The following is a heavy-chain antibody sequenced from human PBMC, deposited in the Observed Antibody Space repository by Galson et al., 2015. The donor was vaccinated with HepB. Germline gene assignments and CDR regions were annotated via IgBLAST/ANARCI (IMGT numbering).Heavy chain of an antibody. CDR1: NGSFNGYY. CDR2: INHSGTT. Sequence: LSLTCAVYNGSFNGYYWTWFRQPPGKGLEWIGEINHSGTTNYNPSLKGRVTLTVDTSKKQFSLKLSSVTAADTAVYYCARVLYCISTGCLNWYDPWGQGTLVTVSS. V-gene: IGHV4-34*01. CDR3: ARVLYCISTGCLNWYDP. J-gene: IGHJ5*02. D-gene: IGHD2-2*01.